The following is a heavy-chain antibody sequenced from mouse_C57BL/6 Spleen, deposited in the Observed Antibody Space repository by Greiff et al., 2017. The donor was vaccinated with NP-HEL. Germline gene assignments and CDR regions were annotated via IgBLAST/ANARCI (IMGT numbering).Heavy chain of an antibody. Sequence: EVKVVESGPGMVKPSQSLSLTCTVTGYSITSGYDWHWIRHFPGNKLEWMGYISYSGSTNYNPSLKSRISITHDTSKNHFFLKLNSVTTEDTATYYCARDVDGYYAMDYWGQGTSVTVSS. V-gene: IGHV3-1*01. CDR3: ARDVDGYYAMDY. CDR1: GYSITSGYD. D-gene: IGHD2-3*01. J-gene: IGHJ4*01. CDR2: ISYSGST.